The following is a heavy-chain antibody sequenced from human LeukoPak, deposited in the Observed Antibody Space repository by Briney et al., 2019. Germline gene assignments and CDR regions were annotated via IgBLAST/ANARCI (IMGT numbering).Heavy chain of an antibody. CDR1: GYTFTSYD. CDR3: ARGRMTYYYDSSGYPDWFDP. J-gene: IGHJ5*02. Sequence: ASVKVSCKASGYTFTSYDINWVRQATGQGLEWMGWMNPDSGNTGYAQKFQGRVTMTRNTSISTAYMELSSLRSEDTAVYYCARGRMTYYYDSSGYPDWFDPWGQGTLVTVSS. D-gene: IGHD3-22*01. V-gene: IGHV1-8*01. CDR2: MNPDSGNT.